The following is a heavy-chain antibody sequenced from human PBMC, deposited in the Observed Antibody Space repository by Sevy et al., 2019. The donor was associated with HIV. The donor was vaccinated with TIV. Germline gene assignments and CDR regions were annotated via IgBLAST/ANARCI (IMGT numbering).Heavy chain of an antibody. V-gene: IGHV3-48*01. J-gene: IGHJ4*02. D-gene: IGHD6-19*01. CDR3: ARGRIAVAVL. CDR2: ISSSSSTI. CDR1: GFTFSSYS. Sequence: GGSLRLSCAASGFTFSSYSMNWVRQAPGKGLEWVSYISSSSSTIYYADSVKGRFTISRDKAKSSLYLQMNSLRAEETAVYYCARGRIAVAVLWGQGTLVTVSS.